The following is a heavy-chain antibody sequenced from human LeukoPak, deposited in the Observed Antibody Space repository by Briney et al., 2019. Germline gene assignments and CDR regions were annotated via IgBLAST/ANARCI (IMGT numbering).Heavy chain of an antibody. CDR1: GFTFSSYE. V-gene: IGHV3-48*03. D-gene: IGHD3-10*01. CDR3: ARTLRGDMEGYQFDY. Sequence: GGSLRLSCAASGFTFSSYEVNWVRQAPGKGLEWVSYISSSGSTIYYAESVKGGLTISRDNAKNSLYLQMNSLRAEDTAVYYCARTLRGDMEGYQFDYWGQGTLVTVSS. J-gene: IGHJ4*02. CDR2: ISSSGSTI.